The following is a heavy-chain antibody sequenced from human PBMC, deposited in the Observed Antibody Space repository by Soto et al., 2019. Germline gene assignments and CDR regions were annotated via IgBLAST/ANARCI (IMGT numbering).Heavy chain of an antibody. CDR3: AREEFGIITWSRNPQKYYYYGMDV. CDR2: INPGNGNT. CDR1: GYTFTNFG. Sequence: QVQLVQSGAEVKKPGASVKVSCKASGYTFTNFGLHWVRQAPGQSLEWMGWINPGNGNTKYSQNFQGRVTITRDTSATTAYMELSSLRSEDTAVYYCAREEFGIITWSRNPQKYYYYGMDVWGQGTTVTVSS. D-gene: IGHD3-10*01. V-gene: IGHV1-3*01. J-gene: IGHJ6*02.